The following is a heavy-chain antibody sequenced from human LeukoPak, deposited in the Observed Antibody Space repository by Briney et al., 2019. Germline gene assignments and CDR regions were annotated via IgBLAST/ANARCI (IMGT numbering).Heavy chain of an antibody. D-gene: IGHD3-9*01. J-gene: IGHJ3*02. CDR1: GGSISSGDYY. CDR3: VRLLGGYFAGNTFDI. Sequence: SQTLSLTCTVSGGSISSGDYYWSWIRQTPGKGLEWIGTIYYTGSANYNPSLKSRVTMSVDTSKDHFSLNLSSVTATDTAVYFCVRLLGGYFAGNTFDIWGQGTVVSVSS. V-gene: IGHV4-39*02. CDR2: IYYTGSA.